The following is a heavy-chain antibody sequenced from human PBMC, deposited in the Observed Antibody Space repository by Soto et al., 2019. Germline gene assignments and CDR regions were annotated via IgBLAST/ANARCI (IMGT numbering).Heavy chain of an antibody. D-gene: IGHD4-17*01. CDR3: AREKDGDYASYYYYMDV. CDR2: IIPILGIA. V-gene: IGHV1-69*08. CDR1: GGTFSSYT. Sequence: QVQLVQSGAEVKKPGSSVKVSCKASGGTFSSYTISWVRQAPGQGLEWMGRIIPILGIANYAQKFQGRVTITADKSTSTAYMELSSLRSEDTAVYYCAREKDGDYASYYYYMDVWGKGTTVTVSS. J-gene: IGHJ6*03.